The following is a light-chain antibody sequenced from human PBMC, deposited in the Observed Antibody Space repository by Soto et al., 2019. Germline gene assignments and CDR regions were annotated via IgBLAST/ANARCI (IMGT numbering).Light chain of an antibody. CDR1: QPVRNNY. J-gene: IGKJ5*01. CDR2: AAS. CDR3: QQRSNWPPIT. Sequence: EIVWRQSPGTLSLSPGERATLSCRASQPVRNNYLAWYQQKPGQAPRLLIYAASRRATGIPDRFSGSGSGTDFTLTISSLEPEDFAVYYCQQRSNWPPITFGQGTRLEIK. V-gene: IGKV3D-20*02.